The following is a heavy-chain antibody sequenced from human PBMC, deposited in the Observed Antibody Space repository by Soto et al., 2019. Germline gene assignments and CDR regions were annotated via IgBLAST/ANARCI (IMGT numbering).Heavy chain of an antibody. CDR3: ARDGTGRYYYGMDV. CDR2: ISSSSSYI. CDR1: GFTFSIYS. Sequence: PGGSLRLSCAASGFTFSIYSMNWFRQAPGKGLEWVSSISSSSSYIYYADSVKGRFTISRDNAKNSLYLQMNSLRAEDTAVYYCARDGTGRYYYGMDVWGQGTTVTVSS. D-gene: IGHD6-13*01. J-gene: IGHJ6*02. V-gene: IGHV3-21*01.